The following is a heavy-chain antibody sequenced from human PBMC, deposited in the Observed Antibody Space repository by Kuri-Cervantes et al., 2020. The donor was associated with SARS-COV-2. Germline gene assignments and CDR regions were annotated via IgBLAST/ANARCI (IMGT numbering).Heavy chain of an antibody. Sequence: SETLSLTCTVSGGSISSSSYYWGWIRQPPGKGLEWIGSIYYSGSTYYNPSLKNRVTISVDTSKNEFSLKLSSVTAADTAVYYCARQPVVVVSATPFGYFDIWGQGTQVTVSS. CDR1: GGSISSSSYY. V-gene: IGHV4-39*01. J-gene: IGHJ4*01. D-gene: IGHD2-15*01. CDR2: IYYSGST. CDR3: ARQPVVVVSATPFGYFDI.